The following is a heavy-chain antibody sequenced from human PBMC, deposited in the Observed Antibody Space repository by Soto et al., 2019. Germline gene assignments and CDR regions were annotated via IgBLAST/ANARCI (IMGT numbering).Heavy chain of an antibody. D-gene: IGHD6-19*01. Sequence: GGSLRLSCAVSGFTFSRYATSWVRQAPGKGLEWVSAISGSGGSTYYADSVKGRFTISRDNSKNTLYLQMNSLRAEDTAVYYCAKLSLYSSCRVNDYWGQGTLVTVSS. CDR2: ISGSGGST. J-gene: IGHJ4*02. V-gene: IGHV3-23*01. CDR1: GFTFSRYA. CDR3: AKLSLYSSCRVNDY.